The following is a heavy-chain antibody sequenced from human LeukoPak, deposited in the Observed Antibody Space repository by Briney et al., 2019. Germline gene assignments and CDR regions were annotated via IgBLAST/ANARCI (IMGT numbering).Heavy chain of an antibody. J-gene: IGHJ4*02. D-gene: IGHD6-6*01. V-gene: IGHV4-59*01. Sequence: SETLSLTCTVSGGSISSYYWSWIRQPPGKGLEWIGYIYYSGSTNYNPSLKSRVTISVDTSKNQFSLKLSSVTAADTAVYYCARDLYEYSSSAGFDYWGQGTLVTVSS. CDR1: GGSISSYY. CDR3: ARDLYEYSSSAGFDY. CDR2: IYYSGST.